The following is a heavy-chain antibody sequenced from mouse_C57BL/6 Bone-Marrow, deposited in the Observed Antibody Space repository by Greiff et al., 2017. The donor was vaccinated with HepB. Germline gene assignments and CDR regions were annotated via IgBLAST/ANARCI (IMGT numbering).Heavy chain of an antibody. CDR2: IYPSDSET. V-gene: IGHV1-61*01. CDR3: ARRDFYYDYDGPYYYAMDY. Sequence: QVQLQQSGAELVRPGSSVKLSCKASGYTFTSYWMDWVKQRPGQGLEWIGNIYPSDSETHYNQKFKDKATLTVDKSSSTAYMQLSSLTSEDSAVYYCARRDFYYDYDGPYYYAMDYWGQGTSVTVSS. D-gene: IGHD2-4*01. CDR1: GYTFTSYW. J-gene: IGHJ4*01.